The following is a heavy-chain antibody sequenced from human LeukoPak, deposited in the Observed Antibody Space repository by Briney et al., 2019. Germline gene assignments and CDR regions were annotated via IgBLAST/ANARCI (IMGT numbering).Heavy chain of an antibody. CDR2: IRSKANSYAT. J-gene: IGHJ6*03. V-gene: IGHV3-73*01. CDR1: GFTFSGSA. Sequence: GGSLRLSCAASGFTFSGSAMHWVRQASGKGLEWVGRIRSKANSYATAYAASVKGRFTISRDDSKNTAYLQMNSLKTEDTAVYYCTSKVEMATKYYYYYYMDVWGKGTTVTVSS. CDR3: TSKVEMATKYYYYYYMDV. D-gene: IGHD5-24*01.